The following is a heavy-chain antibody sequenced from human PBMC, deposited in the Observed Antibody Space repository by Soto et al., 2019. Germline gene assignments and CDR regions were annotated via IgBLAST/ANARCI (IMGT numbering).Heavy chain of an antibody. CDR3: ARAHSHIYTGGMDV. CDR1: GYTFTSYD. CDR2: MNPSSGNT. V-gene: IGHV1-8*01. Sequence: ASVKVSCKASGYTFTSYDINWVRQATGQGLEWMGWMNPSSGNTGYAQKFQGRVTMTRNTSISTAYMELSSLRSEDTAVYYCARAHSHIYTGGMDVWGQGTTVTVSS. D-gene: IGHD2-2*02. J-gene: IGHJ6*02.